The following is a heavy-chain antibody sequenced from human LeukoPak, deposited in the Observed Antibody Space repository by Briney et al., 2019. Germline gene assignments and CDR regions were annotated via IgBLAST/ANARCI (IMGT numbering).Heavy chain of an antibody. D-gene: IGHD2-2*01. Sequence: GGSLRLSCAASGFTFSSYGMHWVRQAPGKGLEWVAVISYDGSNKYYADSVKGRFTISRDNSKSTLYLQMNSLRAEDTAVYYCAGVVPAGPFDYWGQGTLVTVSS. V-gene: IGHV3-30*03. J-gene: IGHJ4*02. CDR2: ISYDGSNK. CDR3: AGVVPAGPFDY. CDR1: GFTFSSYG.